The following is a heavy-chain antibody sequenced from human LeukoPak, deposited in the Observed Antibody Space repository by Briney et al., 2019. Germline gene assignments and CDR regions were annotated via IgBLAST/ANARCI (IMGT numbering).Heavy chain of an antibody. D-gene: IGHD2-2*01. J-gene: IGHJ5*02. CDR1: GGTFSSYT. CDR3: ARDGSGIVVVPADRSRFDP. V-gene: IGHV1-18*01. CDR2: ISAYNGNT. Sequence: ASVKVSCKASGGTFSSYTISWVRQAPGQGREWMGWISAYNGNTKYAQKLQGRVTMTTDTSTSTAYMELRSLRSDDTAVYYCARDGSGIVVVPADRSRFDPWGQGTLVTVSS.